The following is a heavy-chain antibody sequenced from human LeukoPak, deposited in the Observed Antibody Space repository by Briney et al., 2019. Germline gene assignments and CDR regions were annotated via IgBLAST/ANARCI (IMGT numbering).Heavy chain of an antibody. V-gene: IGHV1-69*13. CDR3: ARGVVVPAAIYHGYWFDP. Sequence: SVNVSCTASGGTFSSYAISWVRQAPGQGLEWMGGIIPIFGTANYAQKFQGRVTITADESTSTAYMELSSLRSEDTAVYYCARGVVVPAAIYHGYWFDPWGQGTLVTVSS. D-gene: IGHD2-2*01. CDR2: IIPIFGTA. CDR1: GGTFSSYA. J-gene: IGHJ5*02.